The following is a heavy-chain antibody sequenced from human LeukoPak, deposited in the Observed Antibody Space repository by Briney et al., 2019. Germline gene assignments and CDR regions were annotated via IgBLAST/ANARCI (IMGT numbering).Heavy chain of an antibody. V-gene: IGHV3-66*01. D-gene: IGHD2-15*01. CDR1: GFTASIYY. CDR2: LYRDGST. J-gene: IGHJ4*02. Sequence: GGSLRLSCAASGFTASIYYMTWVRQAPGKGLEWVSYLYRDGSTYYADSVKDRFSISRDNSKNTVYLQMNSLRAEATAVYYCARGPGWNYFDYWGQGTLVTVSS. CDR3: ARGPGWNYFDY.